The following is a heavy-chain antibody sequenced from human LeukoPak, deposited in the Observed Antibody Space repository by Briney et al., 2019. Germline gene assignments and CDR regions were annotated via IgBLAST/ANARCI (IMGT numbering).Heavy chain of an antibody. J-gene: IGHJ4*02. CDR2: ISSSGSTI. Sequence: GGSLRLSCAASGFTFSDYYMSWIRQAPGKGLEWVSYISSSGSTIYYADSVKGRFTISRDNAKNSLYLQMNSLRAEDTGVYYCARASSSWFGARGVTDYWGQGTLVTVSS. CDR3: ARASSSWFGARGVTDY. V-gene: IGHV3-11*01. CDR1: GFTFSDYY. D-gene: IGHD6-13*01.